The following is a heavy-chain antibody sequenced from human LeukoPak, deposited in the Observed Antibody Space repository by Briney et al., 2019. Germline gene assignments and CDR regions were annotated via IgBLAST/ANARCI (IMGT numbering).Heavy chain of an antibody. V-gene: IGHV1-2*02. CDR3: AKWGFDFWSGHFGLDV. D-gene: IGHD3-3*01. J-gene: IGHJ6*02. Sequence: ASVKVSCKASGYTFTGYYMHWVRQAPGQGLEWMGWINPNSGGTNYAQKFQGSVTMTRDTSITTAYMELSRLRSDDTAVYYCAKWGFDFWSGHFGLDVWGQGTTVTVS. CDR1: GYTFTGYY. CDR2: INPNSGGT.